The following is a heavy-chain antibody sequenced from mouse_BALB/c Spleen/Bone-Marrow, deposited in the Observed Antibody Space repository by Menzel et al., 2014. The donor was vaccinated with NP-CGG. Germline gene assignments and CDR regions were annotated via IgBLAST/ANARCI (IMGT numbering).Heavy chain of an antibody. V-gene: IGHV1-84*02. CDR2: IYPGSGNT. J-gene: IGHJ2*01. Sequence: LMESGPELVKPGASVKISCKASGYAFTDYYINWVKRKPGQGLEWIGWIYPGSGNTKYNEKFKGKATLTVDTSSSTAYMQLSSLTSEDTAVYFCARSPYYGNYDDYWGQGTTLTVSS. D-gene: IGHD2-10*01. CDR1: GYAFTDYY. CDR3: ARSPYYGNYDDY.